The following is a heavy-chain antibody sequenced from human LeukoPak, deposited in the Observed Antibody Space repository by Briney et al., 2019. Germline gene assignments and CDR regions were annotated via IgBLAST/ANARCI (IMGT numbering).Heavy chain of an antibody. D-gene: IGHD3-3*01. J-gene: IGHJ4*02. CDR1: GFPFSSYA. CDR3: AREYDFWCGFDY. CDR2: ITIGSGYI. V-gene: IGHV3-21*01. Sequence: GGSLRLSCAPSGFPFSSYANSWVSQAPGKWLEWVSSITIGSGYIYYAVSVKGRFTISIDNAKNSLYLQMNSLRAEDTAVYYCAREYDFWCGFDYWGQGTLVTVSS.